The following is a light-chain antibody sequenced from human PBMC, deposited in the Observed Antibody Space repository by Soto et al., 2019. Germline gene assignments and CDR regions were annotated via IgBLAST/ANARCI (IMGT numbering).Light chain of an antibody. CDR2: QDT. Sequence: SYELTQPPSVSVSPGQTASITCSGDKLGDKYTCWYQQKPGQSPVLVIFQDTKRPSGIPERFSGSNSGNTATLTISGTQAMDVSDYYCQAWDSSTAHVVFGGRTKLTVL. J-gene: IGLJ2*01. V-gene: IGLV3-1*01. CDR3: QAWDSSTAHVV. CDR1: KLGDKY.